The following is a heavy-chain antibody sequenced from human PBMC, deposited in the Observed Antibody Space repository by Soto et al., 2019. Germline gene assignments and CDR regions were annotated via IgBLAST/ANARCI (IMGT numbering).Heavy chain of an antibody. V-gene: IGHV3-48*02. CDR1: GFTFSSYS. CDR2: ISSSSTTI. D-gene: IGHD3-10*01. J-gene: IGHJ4*02. CDR3: VRDAGSWGY. Sequence: ESGGGLVQPGGSLRLSCVGSGFTFSSYSMDWVRQAPGKGLEWISYISSSSTTIHYADSVKSRFTISRDNAKNSLSLQMNSLRDEDTAIYYCVRDAGSWGYWGQGTLVTVSS.